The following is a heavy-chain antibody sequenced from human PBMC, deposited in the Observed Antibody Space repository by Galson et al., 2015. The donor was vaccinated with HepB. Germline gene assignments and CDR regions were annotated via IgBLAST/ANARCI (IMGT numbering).Heavy chain of an antibody. CDR3: ERQSVDTAMVMAFHY. J-gene: IGHJ4*02. CDR2: IIAYNGNT. CDR1: GDTFTSYA. V-gene: IGHV1-18*01. D-gene: IGHD5-18*01. Sequence: SVKVSCKASGDTFTSYAISWVRQAPGQGLEWMGGIIAYNGNTNYAQKLQGRVTMTTDTSTSTAYMELRSLRSDDTAVYYCERQSVDTAMVMAFHYWGQGTLVTVSS.